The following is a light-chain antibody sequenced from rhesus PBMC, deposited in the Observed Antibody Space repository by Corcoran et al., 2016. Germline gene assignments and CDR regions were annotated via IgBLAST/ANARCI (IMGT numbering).Light chain of an antibody. J-gene: IGLJ1*01. CDR1: TSDIGGYDY. CDR2: GVS. CDR3: CSYTISSTFI. V-gene: IGLV2S7*01. Sequence: QSDPTQPPSVSGSPAQSVIISCTGTTSDIGGYDYVSWYQQHPTKAPKLMIYGVSNRPSGVSDRFSASKSGNTSSLTISGLQAEDEADYFCCSYTISSTFIFGAGTRLTVL.